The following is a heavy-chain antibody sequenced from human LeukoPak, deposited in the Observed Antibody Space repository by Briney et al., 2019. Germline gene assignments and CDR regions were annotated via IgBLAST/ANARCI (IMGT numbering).Heavy chain of an antibody. J-gene: IGHJ4*02. Sequence: SETLSLTCAVYGGSFSGYYWSWLRQPAGKGLEWIGRIYTSGSTNYNPSLKSRVTISVDTSKNQFSLKLSSVTAADTAVYYCARSSGYYLYYFDYWGQGTLVTVSS. V-gene: IGHV4-59*10. CDR2: IYTSGST. D-gene: IGHD3-22*01. CDR3: ARSSGYYLYYFDY. CDR1: GGSFSGYY.